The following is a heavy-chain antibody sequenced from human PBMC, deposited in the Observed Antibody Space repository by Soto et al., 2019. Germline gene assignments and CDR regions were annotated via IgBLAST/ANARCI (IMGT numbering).Heavy chain of an antibody. CDR2: IYSGGDT. D-gene: IGHD6-13*01. Sequence: EVQLVESGGGLILPGGSLRLSCAASGVTVSNNYMRWVRQAPGKGLEWVSLIYSGGDTHYADSVKGRFTISRDSSKTTVYLQMNSLRAEDTAVYYCARDPPGIAAGGAGAWGQGTLVTVSS. V-gene: IGHV3-53*01. CDR3: ARDPPGIAAGGAGA. CDR1: GVTVSNNY. J-gene: IGHJ5*02.